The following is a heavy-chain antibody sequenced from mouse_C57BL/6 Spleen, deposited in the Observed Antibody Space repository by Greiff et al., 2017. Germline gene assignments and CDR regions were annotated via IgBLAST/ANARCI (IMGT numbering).Heavy chain of an antibody. CDR3: ATAQSDFDY. V-gene: IGHV1-52*01. CDR2: IDPSDSET. CDR1: GYTFTSYW. J-gene: IGHJ2*01. D-gene: IGHD3-2*02. Sequence: VQLQQSGAELVRPGSSVKLSCKASGYTFTSYWMHWVKQRPIQGLEWIGNIDPSDSETHYNQKFKDKATLTVDKSSSTAYMQLSSLASEDSAVYYCATAQSDFDYWGQGTTLTVSS.